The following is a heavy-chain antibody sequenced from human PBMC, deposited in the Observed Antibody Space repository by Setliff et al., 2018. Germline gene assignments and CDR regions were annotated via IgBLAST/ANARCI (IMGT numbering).Heavy chain of an antibody. Sequence: ASVKVSCKASGYTFRQSIVSWVRQAPGQGLEWMGWINPNSAGTNYAQKFQGRVTMAWDASITTAYLDLSRLTSDDTASYYCAGVDVLTASPFWGLGTRVTVSS. CDR2: INPNSAGT. CDR1: GYTFRQSI. V-gene: IGHV1-2*02. J-gene: IGHJ4*02. CDR3: AGVDVLTASPF. D-gene: IGHD3-9*01.